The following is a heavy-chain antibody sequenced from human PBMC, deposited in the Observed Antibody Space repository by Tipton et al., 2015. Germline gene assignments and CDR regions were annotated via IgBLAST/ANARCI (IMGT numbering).Heavy chain of an antibody. Sequence: QVQLVQSGAEVKKPGASVKVSCKAPGGTFSSYAIGCVRQAPGQGLEWMGGIIPIFGTANYAQKFQGRVTITADESTSTAYMELSNLRSEDTAVYYCARDKGVYKHYDYGIDVGGHGTTVTVSS. D-gene: IGHD2-8*01. CDR1: GGTFSSYA. V-gene: IGHV1-69*01. CDR2: IIPIFGTA. J-gene: IGHJ6*02. CDR3: ARDKGVYKHYDYGIDV.